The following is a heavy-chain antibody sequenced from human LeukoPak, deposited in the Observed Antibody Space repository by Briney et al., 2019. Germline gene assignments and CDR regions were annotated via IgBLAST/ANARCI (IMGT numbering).Heavy chain of an antibody. V-gene: IGHV3-30*04. CDR1: GLTFSSYA. CDR2: ISYDGSNK. D-gene: IGHD3-16*02. CDR3: AKAVPHYDYVWGSYRHYYYYYMDV. J-gene: IGHJ6*03. Sequence: GGSLRLSCAASGLTFSSYAMHWVRQAPGKGLEWVAVISYDGSNKYYADSVKGRFTISRDNSKNTPYLQMNSLRTEDTAVYYCAKAVPHYDYVWGSYRHYYYYYMDVWGKGTTVTISS.